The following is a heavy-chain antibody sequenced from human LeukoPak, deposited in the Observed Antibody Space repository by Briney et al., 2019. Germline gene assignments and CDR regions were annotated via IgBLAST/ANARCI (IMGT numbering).Heavy chain of an antibody. CDR1: GGSINSSPYY. J-gene: IGHJ5*02. CDR3: ARVGAAAGTSWFDP. D-gene: IGHD6-13*01. Sequence: SETLSLTCTVSGGSINSSPYYWGCIRQPPGKGLEWIGSIYYSGRTSYNPSLKSRVTLSVDTSKNQFSLKLSSVTAADTAVYYSARVGAAAGTSWFDPWGQGTLVTVSS. CDR2: IYYSGRT. V-gene: IGHV4-39*07.